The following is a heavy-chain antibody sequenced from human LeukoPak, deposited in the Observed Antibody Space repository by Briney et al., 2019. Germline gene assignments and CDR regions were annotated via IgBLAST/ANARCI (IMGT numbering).Heavy chain of an antibody. CDR1: GGTFSNYA. CDR2: IIHILGIA. CDR3: ARGIVGATSGYFDY. V-gene: IGHV1-69*04. J-gene: IGHJ4*02. D-gene: IGHD1-26*01. Sequence: SVKVSCKASGGTFSNYAISWVRQAPGQGLEWMGRIIHILGIANYAQKFQGRVTITADKSTSTAYMELSSLRSEDTAVYYCARGIVGATSGYFDYWGQGTLVTVSS.